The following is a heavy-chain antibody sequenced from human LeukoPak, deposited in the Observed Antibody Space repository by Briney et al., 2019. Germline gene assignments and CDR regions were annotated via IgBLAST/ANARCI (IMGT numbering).Heavy chain of an antibody. D-gene: IGHD1-26*01. Sequence: ASVKVSCKASGYTFTGYYMHWVRQAPGQGLEWMGWINPNSGGTNYAQKFQGRVTMTRDTSISTAYMELSGLRSDDTAVYYCAREGATRNSYYFDYWGQGTLVTVSS. CDR2: INPNSGGT. V-gene: IGHV1-2*02. CDR1: GYTFTGYY. CDR3: AREGATRNSYYFDY. J-gene: IGHJ4*02.